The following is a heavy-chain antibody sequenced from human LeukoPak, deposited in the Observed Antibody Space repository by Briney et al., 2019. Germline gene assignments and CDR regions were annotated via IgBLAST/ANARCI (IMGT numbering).Heavy chain of an antibody. CDR1: GWCFSGYY. CDR3: ARGMRCGIAVAGTGK. V-gene: IGHV4-34*01. Sequence: PSESLSLTCAVYGWCFSGYYLSWIRQPPGKGLEWMGEINDNGSTKYNPSLKSRVTVSVDTSKNQFSLKLSSVTAAHTAVYYCARGMRCGIAVAGTGKWGQGTRATVTA. J-gene: IGHJ4*02. D-gene: IGHD6-19*01. CDR2: INDNGST.